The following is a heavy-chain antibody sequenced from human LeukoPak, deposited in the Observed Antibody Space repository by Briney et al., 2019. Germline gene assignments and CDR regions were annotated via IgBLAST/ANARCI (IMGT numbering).Heavy chain of an antibody. CDR2: ISYDGSNK. J-gene: IGHJ3*02. V-gene: IGHV3-30*18. Sequence: PGGSLRLSCAASGFSFITYGMHWVRQAPGKGLEWVAVISYDGSNKYYADSVKGRFTISRDNSKNTLYLQMNSLRAEDTAVYYCAKLYDSSGYSLFDNWGQGTMVTVSS. CDR1: GFSFITYG. D-gene: IGHD3-22*01. CDR3: AKLYDSSGYSLFDN.